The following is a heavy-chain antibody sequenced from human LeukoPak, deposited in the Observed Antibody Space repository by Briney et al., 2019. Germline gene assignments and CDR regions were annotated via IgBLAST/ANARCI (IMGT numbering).Heavy chain of an antibody. V-gene: IGHV3-23*01. CDR1: GFTFSSYS. J-gene: IGHJ4*02. Sequence: GGSLRLSCAASGFTFSSYSMNWVRQAPGKGLEWVSHITASGTAMFYADSVKGRFTISRDNSKNTLYLQMNSLRAEDTAVYYCAKDLPADPVADLPDYWGQGTLVTVSS. CDR2: ITASGTAM. CDR3: AKDLPADPVADLPDY. D-gene: IGHD6-19*01.